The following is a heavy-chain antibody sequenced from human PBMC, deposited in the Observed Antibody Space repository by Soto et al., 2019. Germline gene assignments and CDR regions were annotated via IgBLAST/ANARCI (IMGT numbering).Heavy chain of an antibody. CDR3: XXXXXXXXXXXXXXXFDY. CDR1: GFTFSSYA. J-gene: IGHJ4*02. CDR2: ISGSGGST. V-gene: IGHV3-23*01. Sequence: EVQLLESGGGLVQPGGSLRLSCAASGFTFSSYAMSWVRQAPGKGLEWVSAISGSGGSTYYADSVKGRFTISRDNSKXXXXXXXXXXXXXXXXXXXXXXXXXXXXXXXXXXXFDYWGQGTLVTVSS.